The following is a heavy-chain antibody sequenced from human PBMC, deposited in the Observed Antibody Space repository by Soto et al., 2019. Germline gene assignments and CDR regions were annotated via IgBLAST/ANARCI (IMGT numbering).Heavy chain of an antibody. J-gene: IGHJ6*02. CDR1: GGTFSSYA. CDR3: ARCISYGSGSYFHYYYGMDV. V-gene: IGHV1-69*13. Sequence: SVKVSCKASGGTFSSYAISWVRQAPGQGLEWMGGIIPIFGTANYAQKFQGGVTITADESTSTAYMELSSLRSEDTAVYYCARCISYGSGSYFHYYYGMDVWGQGTTVTVSS. CDR2: IIPIFGTA. D-gene: IGHD3-10*01.